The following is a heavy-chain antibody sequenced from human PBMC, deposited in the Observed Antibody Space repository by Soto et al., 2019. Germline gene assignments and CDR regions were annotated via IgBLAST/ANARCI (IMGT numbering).Heavy chain of an antibody. CDR2: ISGSGDST. CDR3: AKGHTLGFDY. V-gene: IGHV3-23*01. J-gene: IGHJ4*02. D-gene: IGHD7-27*01. CDR1: GFTFSSYA. Sequence: EVQVLESGGGLVQPGGSLRLSCAASGFTFSSYAMSWVRQAPGKGLEWVSAISGSGDSTYYADSVKGRFGISRDNSKNTLYLQMNSLRAEDTAVYFCAKGHTLGFDYWGRGTLVIVSS.